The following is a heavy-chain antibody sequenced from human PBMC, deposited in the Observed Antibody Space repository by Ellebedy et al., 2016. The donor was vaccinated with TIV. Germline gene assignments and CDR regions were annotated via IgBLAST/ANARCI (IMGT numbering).Heavy chain of an antibody. CDR2: IYPGDSDT. J-gene: IGHJ6*02. V-gene: IGHV5-51*01. D-gene: IGHD3-22*01. CDR3: ARRYYYDSSGELLGIGNYYGMDV. CDR1: GYSFTSYW. Sequence: GESLKISXKGSGYSFTSYWIGWVRQMPGKGLEWMGIIYPGDSDTRYSPSFQGQVTISADKSISTAYLQWSSLKASDTAMYYCARRYYYDSSGELLGIGNYYGMDVWGQGTTVTVSS.